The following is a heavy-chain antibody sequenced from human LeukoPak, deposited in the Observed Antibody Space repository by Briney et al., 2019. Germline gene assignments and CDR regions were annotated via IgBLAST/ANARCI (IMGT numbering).Heavy chain of an antibody. D-gene: IGHD4-17*01. CDR3: ARGGVTPDYGDLRAYYYYYMDV. Sequence: SETLSLTCPVAGGSISSYYWSWIRQPPGKGLEWIGYIYYSGSTNYNPSLKSRVTISVDTSKNQFSLKLSPVTAADTAVYYCARGGVTPDYGDLRAYYYYYMDVWGKGTTVTVSS. CDR1: GGSISSYY. CDR2: IYYSGST. V-gene: IGHV4-59*01. J-gene: IGHJ6*03.